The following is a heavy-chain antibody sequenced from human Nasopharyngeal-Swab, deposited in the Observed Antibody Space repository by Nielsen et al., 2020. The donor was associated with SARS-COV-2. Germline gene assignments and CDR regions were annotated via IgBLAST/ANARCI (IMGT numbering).Heavy chain of an antibody. V-gene: IGHV3-48*04. J-gene: IGHJ4*02. CDR3: AKGPPNYYDNSGYYLDY. D-gene: IGHD3-22*01. Sequence: GGSLRLSCAASGFTFSSYSMNWVRQAPGKGLEWVSYISSSSSTIYYADSVKGRFTISRDNAKNSLYLQINSLRPEDTALYYCAKGPPNYYDNSGYYLDYWGQGTLVTVSS. CDR2: ISSSSSTI. CDR1: GFTFSSYS.